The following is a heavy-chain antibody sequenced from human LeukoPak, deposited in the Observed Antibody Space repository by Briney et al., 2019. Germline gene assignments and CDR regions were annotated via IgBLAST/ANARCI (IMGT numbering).Heavy chain of an antibody. Sequence: SETLSLTCAVYGGSFSGYYWSWIRQPPGKGLEWIGEINHSGSTNYNPSLKSRVTISVDTSENQFSLKLSSVTAADTAVYYCARGNWYDYVWGSYRPPYYFDYWGQGTLVTVSS. CDR3: ARGNWYDYVWGSYRPPYYFDY. CDR2: INHSGST. D-gene: IGHD3-16*02. J-gene: IGHJ4*02. CDR1: GGSFSGYY. V-gene: IGHV4-34*01.